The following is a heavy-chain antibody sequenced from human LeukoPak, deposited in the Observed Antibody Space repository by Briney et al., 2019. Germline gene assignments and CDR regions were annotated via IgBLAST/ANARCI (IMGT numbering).Heavy chain of an antibody. V-gene: IGHV1-2*02. CDR1: GYTFTGYY. CDR3: ARHMTTANNWFDP. D-gene: IGHD4-17*01. CDR2: INPSSGGT. Sequence: ASVKVSCKAYGYTFTGYYMHWVRQAPGQGLEWMGWINPSSGGTNYAQKFQGRVTMTRDTSISTAYMELSRLISDDTAVYYCARHMTTANNWFDPWGQGTLVTVPS. J-gene: IGHJ5*02.